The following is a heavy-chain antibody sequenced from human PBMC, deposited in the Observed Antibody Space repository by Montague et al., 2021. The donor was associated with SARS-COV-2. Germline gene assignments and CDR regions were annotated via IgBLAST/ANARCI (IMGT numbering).Heavy chain of an antibody. V-gene: IGHV4-38-2*01. J-gene: IGHJ4*02. Sequence: SETLSLTCSVSGYSTSSGYYWGWIRQPPGKGLEWIGNIYHSGGTYYSPSLMSRVTVSVDTSKNQFSLRLSSVTAADTAVYYCARWYYGSGSYPHWGQGTLVTVSS. CDR2: IYHSGGT. CDR1: GYSTSSGYY. CDR3: ARWYYGSGSYPH. D-gene: IGHD3-10*01.